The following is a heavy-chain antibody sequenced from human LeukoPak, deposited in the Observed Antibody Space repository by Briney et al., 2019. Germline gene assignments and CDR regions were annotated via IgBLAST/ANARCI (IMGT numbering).Heavy chain of an antibody. J-gene: IGHJ4*02. V-gene: IGHV3-43*02. CDR3: ARESETSGWYDY. CDR2: ISGDGGST. Sequence: GGSLRLSCAAPGFIFDNYAIHWVRQAPGKGLEWVSLISGDGGSTFYADSVRGRFTISRDNTRKSLSLQMSSLRSADTAFYYCARESETSGWYDYWGQGTLVTVSS. D-gene: IGHD6-19*01. CDR1: GFIFDNYA.